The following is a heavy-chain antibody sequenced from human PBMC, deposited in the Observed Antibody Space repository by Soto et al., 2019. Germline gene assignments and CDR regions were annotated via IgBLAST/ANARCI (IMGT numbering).Heavy chain of an antibody. CDR2: IYNSGRY. D-gene: IGHD1-1*01. J-gene: IGHJ4*02. Sequence: ADILPLTCTGSWAIMRGWIRQSPDKGLEWIGYIYNSGRYNYNPSLESRLTISIDTSKNQFSLRLASVTAADTAVYYCARTLPNRQLFDSWSQGTLVT. CDR1: WAIMR. CDR3: ARTLPNRQLFDS. V-gene: IGHV4-59*07.